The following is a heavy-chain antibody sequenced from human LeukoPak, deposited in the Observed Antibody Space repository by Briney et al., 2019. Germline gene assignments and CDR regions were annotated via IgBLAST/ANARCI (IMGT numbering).Heavy chain of an antibody. CDR1: GYTFTAYY. CDR2: INPNSGGT. CDR3: ASLDRDRQLHSLGY. V-gene: IGHV1-2*02. J-gene: IGHJ4*02. Sequence: ASVKVSCKASGYTFTAYYMHWVRQAPGQGLEWMGWINPNSGGTNYAQKFQGRVTMTRDTSISTTYMELSRLRSDDAAVYYCASLDRDRQLHSLGYWGQGTLVTVSS. D-gene: IGHD5-18*01.